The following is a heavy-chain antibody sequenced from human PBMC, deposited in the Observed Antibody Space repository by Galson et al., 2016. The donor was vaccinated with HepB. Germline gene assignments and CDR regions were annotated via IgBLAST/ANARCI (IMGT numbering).Heavy chain of an antibody. J-gene: IGHJ4*02. CDR2: IDNRGNT. CDR3: LRSGY. Sequence: SLRLSCAASGFPVSDNFMSWVRQAPGKGLEWVSLIDNRGNTFYADSVKGRFTSSRDSSKSTVFLQMNSLRAEDTAVYYCLRSGYWGQGTLVTVSS. CDR1: GFPVSDNF. D-gene: IGHD2-8*02. V-gene: IGHV3-66*01.